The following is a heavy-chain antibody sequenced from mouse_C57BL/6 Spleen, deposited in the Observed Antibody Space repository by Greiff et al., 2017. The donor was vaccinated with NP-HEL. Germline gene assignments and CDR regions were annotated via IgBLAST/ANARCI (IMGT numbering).Heavy chain of an antibody. CDR1: GYTFTSYW. V-gene: IGHV1-69*01. Sequence: QVQLQQPGAELVMPGASVKLSCKASGYTFTSYWMHWVKQRPGQGLEWIGELDPSDSYTNYNQKFKGKSTLTVDKYSSTAYMQLSSLTSEDSAVYYCARRYGSTDWYFDVWGTGTTVTVSS. D-gene: IGHD1-1*01. J-gene: IGHJ1*03. CDR2: LDPSDSYT. CDR3: ARRYGSTDWYFDV.